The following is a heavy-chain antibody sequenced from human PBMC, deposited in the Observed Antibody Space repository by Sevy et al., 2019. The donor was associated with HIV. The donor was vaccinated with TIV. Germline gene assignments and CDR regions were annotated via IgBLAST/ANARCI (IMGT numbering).Heavy chain of an antibody. V-gene: IGHV4-59*12. J-gene: IGHJ5*02. Sequence: SETLSLTCTVSGGSISSYYWSWIRQPPGKGLEWIGYIYYSGTTNYNPSLKSRVTISVDTSTNQFSLKLTSVTAADTAVYYCARGGPPDDRGYDFDWLDPWGQGTLVTVSS. CDR1: GGSISSYY. CDR2: IYYSGTT. CDR3: ARGGPPDDRGYDFDWLDP. D-gene: IGHD5-12*01.